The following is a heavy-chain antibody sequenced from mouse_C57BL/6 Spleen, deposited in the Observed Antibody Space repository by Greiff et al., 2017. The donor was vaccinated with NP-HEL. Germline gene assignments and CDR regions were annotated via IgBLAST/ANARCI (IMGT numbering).Heavy chain of an antibody. J-gene: IGHJ4*01. CDR1: GYTFTSYW. Sequence: VQLQQPGAELVKPGASVKLSCKASGYTFTSYWMHWVKQRPGQGLEWIGMIHPNSGSTNYNEKFKSKATLTVDKSSSTAYMQLSSLTSEDSAVYYCARPVVARDYAMDYWGQGTSVTVSS. D-gene: IGHD1-1*01. CDR2: IHPNSGST. CDR3: ARPVVARDYAMDY. V-gene: IGHV1-64*01.